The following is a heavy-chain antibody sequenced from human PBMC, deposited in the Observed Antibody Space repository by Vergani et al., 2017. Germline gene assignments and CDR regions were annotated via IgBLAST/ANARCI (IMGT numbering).Heavy chain of an antibody. D-gene: IGHD1-26*01. CDR2: IYSGGST. J-gene: IGHJ4*02. CDR1: GFTVSSNY. CDR3: ARHGSGSYCGERD. Sequence: EVQLVETGGGLIQPGGSLRLSCAASGFTVSSNYMSWVRQAPGKGLEWVSVIYSGGSTYYADSVKGRFTISRDNSKNTLYLQMNSLRAEDTAVYYCARHGSGSYCGERDWGQGTLVTVSS. V-gene: IGHV3-53*02.